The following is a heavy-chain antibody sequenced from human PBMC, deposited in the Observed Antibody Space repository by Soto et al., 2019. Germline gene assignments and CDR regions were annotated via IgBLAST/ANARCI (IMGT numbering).Heavy chain of an antibody. J-gene: IGHJ4*02. CDR1: GFSFSSYW. CDR2: IKQDGNEK. V-gene: IGHV3-7*01. D-gene: IGHD1-26*01. Sequence: VQLVESGGGLVQPGGSLRLSCAASGFSFSSYWMDWVRQAPGQGLEWVADIKQDGNEKYYVDSVKGRFTISRDNAKNSLYLQMDSLRAEDTAVYYCAREGVGAVFDYWGQGTLVTVSS. CDR3: AREGVGAVFDY.